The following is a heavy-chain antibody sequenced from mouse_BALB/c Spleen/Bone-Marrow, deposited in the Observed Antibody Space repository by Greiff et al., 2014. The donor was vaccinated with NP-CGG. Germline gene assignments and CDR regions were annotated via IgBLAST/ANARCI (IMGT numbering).Heavy chain of an antibody. J-gene: IGHJ4*01. D-gene: IGHD4-1*01. CDR2: ISSGGGYT. CDR3: TRQRNWDHYAMDY. CDR1: GFTFSTYG. V-gene: IGHV5-6*01. Sequence: EVHLVESGGDLVKPGGSLKLSCAASGFTFSTYGMSWVRQTPDKRLEWVATISSGGGYTYYPDSMKGRFTISRDNANNTLYLQMSSLKSEDTAMYYCTRQRNWDHYAMDYWGQGTSVTVSS.